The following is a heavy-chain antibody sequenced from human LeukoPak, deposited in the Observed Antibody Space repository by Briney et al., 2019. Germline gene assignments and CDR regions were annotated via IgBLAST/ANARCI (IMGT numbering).Heavy chain of an antibody. V-gene: IGHV3-53*05. Sequence: GGSLRLSCVVSGFTVTSNYMTWVRQAPGKGLEWLSVIYVGGNTFYADSVKGRFTVSRDNSKSSLYLQMNSLRSEDIALYYCAREYCSSPTCIRRGYYFDYWGQGTPVTVSS. CDR3: AREYCSSPTCIRRGYYFDY. D-gene: IGHD2-2*01. CDR2: IYVGGNT. J-gene: IGHJ4*02. CDR1: GFTVTSNY.